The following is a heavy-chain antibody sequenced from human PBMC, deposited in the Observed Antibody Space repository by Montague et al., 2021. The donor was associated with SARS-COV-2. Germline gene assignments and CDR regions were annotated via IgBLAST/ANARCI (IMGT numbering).Heavy chain of an antibody. D-gene: IGHD6-19*01. V-gene: IGHV6-1*01. Sequence: CAISGDSVSSNSAAWNWTRQSPSRGLEWLGRTYYRSKWYNDYALSVKSRITINPDTSKNQFSLQLNSVTPEDTAVYYCARGQQWLGAVYYYYGMDVWGQGTTVTVSS. CDR1: GDSVSSNSAA. J-gene: IGHJ6*02. CDR3: ARGQQWLGAVYYYYGMDV. CDR2: TYYRSKWYN.